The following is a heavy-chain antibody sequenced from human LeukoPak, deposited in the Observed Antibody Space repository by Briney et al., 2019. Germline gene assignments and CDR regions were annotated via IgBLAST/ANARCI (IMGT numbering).Heavy chain of an antibody. V-gene: IGHV3-30*18. D-gene: IGHD3-16*01. CDR1: EFTFSSYG. Sequence: GRSLRLSCAASEFTFSSYGMHWVRQAPGKGLEWVALISYDGSNTYYADSVKGRFTISRDNSKNTLYLQMSSLRAEDTAFYYCAKDLLSRLGEYWGQGTLVTVSS. J-gene: IGHJ4*02. CDR3: AKDLLSRLGEY. CDR2: ISYDGSNT.